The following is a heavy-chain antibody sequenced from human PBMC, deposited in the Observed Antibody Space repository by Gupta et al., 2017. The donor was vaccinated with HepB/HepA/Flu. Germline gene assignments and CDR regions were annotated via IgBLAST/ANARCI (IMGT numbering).Heavy chain of an antibody. Sequence: EVQLVDSGGGLVQPGGSLRLSCAAAEFHFDTSSMNWVRQAPGKGLEWVSYISRTSAAIYYADSVKCRFTVSRDNAKGSLYLQMNSLRDEDTAVYYCARVAYCTSSCFRTCHLPPRFWGQGTLVTVSS. D-gene: IGHD2-8*01. CDR1: EFHFDTSS. CDR2: ISRTSAAI. CDR3: ARVAYCTSSCFRTCHLPPRF. J-gene: IGHJ4*02. V-gene: IGHV3-48*02.